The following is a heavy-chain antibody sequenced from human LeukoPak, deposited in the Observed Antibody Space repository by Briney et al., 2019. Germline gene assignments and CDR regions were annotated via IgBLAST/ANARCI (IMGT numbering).Heavy chain of an antibody. J-gene: IGHJ6*02. V-gene: IGHV1-8*02. CDR2: MNPNSGNT. D-gene: IGHD3-22*01. CDR3: ASRYYYDSSGYLYYYGMDV. CDR1: GGTFSSYT. Sequence: ASVKVSCKASGGTFSSYTISWVRQAPGQGLEWMGWMNPNSGNTGYAQKFQGRVTMTRNTSISTAYMELSSLRSEDTAVYYCASRYYYDSSGYLYYYGMDVWGQGTTVTVSS.